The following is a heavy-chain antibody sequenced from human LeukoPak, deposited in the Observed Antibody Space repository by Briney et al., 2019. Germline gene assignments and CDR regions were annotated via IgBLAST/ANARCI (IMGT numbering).Heavy chain of an antibody. J-gene: IGHJ4*02. D-gene: IGHD6-19*01. CDR2: ISPSGGST. Sequence: GGSLRLSCAVSGFTFSSHSMTWVRQASGKGLDWVSTISPSGGSTFYADSVKGRFAVSRDNSRNTLYLQMNTLRAEDTAVYYCSAQPEALAGGLHYWDQGALVTVSS. V-gene: IGHV3-23*01. CDR3: SAQPEALAGGLHY. CDR1: GFTFSSHS.